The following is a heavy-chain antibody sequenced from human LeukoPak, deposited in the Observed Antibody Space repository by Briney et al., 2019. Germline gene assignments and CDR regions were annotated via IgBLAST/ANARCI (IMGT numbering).Heavy chain of an antibody. CDR3: AKRGYSYGPPDY. J-gene: IGHJ4*02. V-gene: IGHV3-9*01. CDR2: ISWNSASV. D-gene: IGHD5-18*01. Sequence: PGGSLRLSCEASGFTFDDYGLHWVRQAPGRGLEWVSTISWNSASVGYVDSVKGRFTISRDNSKNTLYLQMNSLRAEDTAVYYCAKRGYSYGPPDYWGQGTLVTVSS. CDR1: GFTFDDYG.